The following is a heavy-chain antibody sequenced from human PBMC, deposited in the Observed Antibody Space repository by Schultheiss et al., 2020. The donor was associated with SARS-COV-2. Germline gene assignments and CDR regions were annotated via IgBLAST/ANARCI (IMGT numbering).Heavy chain of an antibody. D-gene: IGHD6-25*01. CDR1: GGSFSGYY. CDR2: INHSGST. V-gene: IGHV4-34*09. CDR3: ARGDSSGFDY. J-gene: IGHJ4*02. Sequence: SETLSLTCAVYGGSFSGYYWSWIRQPPGKGLEWIGEINHSGSTNYNPSLKSLVTISVDTSKNQFSLKLSSVTAADTAVYYCARGDSSGFDYWGQGTLVTVSS.